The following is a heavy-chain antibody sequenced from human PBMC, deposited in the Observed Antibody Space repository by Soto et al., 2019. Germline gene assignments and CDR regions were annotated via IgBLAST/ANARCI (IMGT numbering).Heavy chain of an antibody. D-gene: IGHD5-12*01. CDR2: IKQDGSEK. J-gene: IGHJ6*03. CDR1: GFTFSSYW. Sequence: GGSLRLSCAASGFTFSSYWMSWVRQAPGKGLEWVANIKQDGSEKYYVDSVKGRFTISRDNAKNSLYLQMNSLRAEDTAVYYCAREMRQYSGYDVNYYYYMDVWGKGTTVTVSS. CDR3: AREMRQYSGYDVNYYYYMDV. V-gene: IGHV3-7*01.